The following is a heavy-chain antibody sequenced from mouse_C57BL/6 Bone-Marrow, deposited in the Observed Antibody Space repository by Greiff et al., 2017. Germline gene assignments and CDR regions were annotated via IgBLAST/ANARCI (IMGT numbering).Heavy chain of an antibody. CDR3: ARADGNWDYFDY. CDR1: GYTFTSYW. D-gene: IGHD2-1*01. Sequence: VQLQQSGAELARPGASVKLSCKASGYTFTSYWMQWVKQRPGQGLEWIGEIDPSDSYTNYNQKFKGKDTLTVDTSSSTAYMQLSSLTSEDSAVYYCARADGNWDYFDYWGQGTTLTVSS. CDR2: IDPSDSYT. J-gene: IGHJ2*01. V-gene: IGHV1-50*01.